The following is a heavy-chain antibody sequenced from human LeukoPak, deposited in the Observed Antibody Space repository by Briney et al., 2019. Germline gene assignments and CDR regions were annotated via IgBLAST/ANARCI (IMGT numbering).Heavy chain of an antibody. CDR2: INHSGST. D-gene: IGHD6-6*01. Sequence: SETLSLTCAVYGGSFSGYYWSWIRQPPGKGLEWIGEINHSGSTNYNPSLKSRVTISVDTSKNQFSLKLSSVTAADTAVYYCARPGGIAARLFRLASSNWFDPWGQGTLVTVSS. CDR1: GGSFSGYY. V-gene: IGHV4-34*01. J-gene: IGHJ5*02. CDR3: ARPGGIAARLFRLASSNWFDP.